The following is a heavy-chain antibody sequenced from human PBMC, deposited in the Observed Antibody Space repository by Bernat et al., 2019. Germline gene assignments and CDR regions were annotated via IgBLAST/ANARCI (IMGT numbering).Heavy chain of an antibody. D-gene: IGHD3-9*01. J-gene: IGHJ5*02. V-gene: IGHV1-3*01. CDR3: ARGVLTGLLTWLDP. Sequence: QVQLVQSGAGVKRAGAPVKVSCKASRYTFTSYAIHWVRQAPGQRLEWMGWINAGNGNTKYSQNFQGSVTFTRDTSATTAYMELSSLRSEDTAVYYCARGVLTGLLTWLDPWGQGTLVTVSS. CDR2: INAGNGNT. CDR1: RYTFTSYA.